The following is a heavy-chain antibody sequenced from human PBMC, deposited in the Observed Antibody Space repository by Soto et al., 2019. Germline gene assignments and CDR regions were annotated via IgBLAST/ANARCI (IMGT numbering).Heavy chain of an antibody. CDR3: ARDLTYYDFWSGPSPFPDYYYGMDV. CDR1: GFTVSDYY. V-gene: IGHV3-11*01. D-gene: IGHD3-3*01. Sequence: GGSLRLSCAASGFTVSDYYMSWIRQAPGKGLEWVSYISSSGSTIYYADSVKGRFTISRDNAKNSLYLQMNSLRAEDTAVYYCARDLTYYDFWSGPSPFPDYYYGMDVWGQGTTVTVSS. CDR2: ISSSGSTI. J-gene: IGHJ6*02.